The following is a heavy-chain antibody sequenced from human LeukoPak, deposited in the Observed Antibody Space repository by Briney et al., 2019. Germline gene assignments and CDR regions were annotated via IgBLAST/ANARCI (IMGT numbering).Heavy chain of an antibody. CDR3: ARCPYYYGSGSKTPQYYFDY. J-gene: IGHJ4*02. D-gene: IGHD3-10*01. CDR2: IIPIFGTA. Sequence: SVTVSCTASGGTFSSYAISWVRQAPGQGLEWMGGIIPIFGTANYAQKFQGRVTITADESTSTAYMELSSLRSEDTAVYYCARCPYYYGSGSKTPQYYFDYWGQGTLVTVSS. CDR1: GGTFSSYA. V-gene: IGHV1-69*13.